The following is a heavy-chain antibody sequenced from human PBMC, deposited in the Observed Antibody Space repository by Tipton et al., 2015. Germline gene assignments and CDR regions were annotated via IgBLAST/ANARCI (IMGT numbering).Heavy chain of an antibody. J-gene: IGHJ5*02. CDR2: ISYSGST. D-gene: IGHD3-3*01. V-gene: IGHV4-31*03. CDR3: ARLQAIFGVITSNWFAP. Sequence: TLSLTCTVSGGSISGGGFYWCWIRQLPGKGLEWIGDISYSGSTDYNPSLQSRLTISLDTSKSQFSLQLSSMTAADTAVYYCARLQAIFGVITSNWFAPWGQGTLVTVSS. CDR1: GGSISGGGFY.